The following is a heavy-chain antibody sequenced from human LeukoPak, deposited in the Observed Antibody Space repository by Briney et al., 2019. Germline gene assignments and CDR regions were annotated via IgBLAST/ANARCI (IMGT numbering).Heavy chain of an antibody. V-gene: IGHV4-30-2*01. CDR3: ATDYGGNSREFDY. D-gene: IGHD4-23*01. J-gene: IGHJ4*02. CDR1: GGSISSGGYS. Sequence: SETLSLTCAVSGGSISSGGYSWSWIRQPPGKGLEWTGYIYHSGSTYYNPSLKSRVTISVDRSKNQFSLKLSSVTAADTAVYYCATDYGGNSREFDYWGQGTLVTVSS. CDR2: IYHSGST.